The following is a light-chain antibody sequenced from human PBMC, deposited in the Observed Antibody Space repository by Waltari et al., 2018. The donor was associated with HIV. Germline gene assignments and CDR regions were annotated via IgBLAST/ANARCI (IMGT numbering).Light chain of an antibody. J-gene: IGKJ1*01. CDR2: FAS. CDR3: MQARLTPWT. V-gene: IGKV2-28*01. CDR1: QSLKHSNGNVY. Sequence: IVMTQSPLSLPVTPGAPASISCRSSQSLKHSNGNVYLYWYLQRPGQSPQLLIYFASNRASGVPDRFSGSGSGSDFTLKISKVEAEDFGVYYCMQARLTPWTFGQGTRV.